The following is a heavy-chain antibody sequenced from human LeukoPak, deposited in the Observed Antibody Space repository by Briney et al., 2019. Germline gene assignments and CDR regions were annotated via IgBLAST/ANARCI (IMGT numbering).Heavy chain of an antibody. D-gene: IGHD4-11*01. Sequence: SETLSLTCTVSGDSVSNYYWTWIRQPPGKGLEYIGHIHSSGSTNYSPSLKSRVTMSLDTSKNQFSLKLTSVTAADTAVYYCARVHNYNFDYWGQGTLVTVSS. CDR3: ARVHNYNFDY. CDR2: IHSSGST. CDR1: GDSVSNYY. J-gene: IGHJ4*02. V-gene: IGHV4-59*02.